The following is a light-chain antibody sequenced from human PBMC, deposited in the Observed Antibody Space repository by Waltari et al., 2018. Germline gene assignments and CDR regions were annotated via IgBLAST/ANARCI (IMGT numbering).Light chain of an antibody. Sequence: DIQMTQSPSTLSASVGDRITITCWASQSINTWLAWYQQKPGKAPKLLISKASSLQSEVPSRFSSSGFGTEFTLTISSLQPDDSATYYCQRYSGYPPTFGGGTKVEIK. V-gene: IGKV1-5*03. CDR2: KAS. CDR3: QRYSGYPPT. J-gene: IGKJ4*01. CDR1: QSINTW.